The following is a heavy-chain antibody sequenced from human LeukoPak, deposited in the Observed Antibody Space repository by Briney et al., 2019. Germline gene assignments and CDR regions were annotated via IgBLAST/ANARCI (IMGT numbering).Heavy chain of an antibody. CDR1: GFTFSIYA. CDR2: ISGTDGST. CDR3: TRRGYGY. D-gene: IGHD5-18*01. V-gene: IGHV3-23*01. J-gene: IGHJ4*02. Sequence: PGGSLRLSCVTSGFTFSIYALSWVRQAPGKGLEWVSAISGTDGSTYYADSVKGRFTISRDNSKNTLYLQMNSLRAEDTAVYYCTRRGYGYWGQGTLVTVSS.